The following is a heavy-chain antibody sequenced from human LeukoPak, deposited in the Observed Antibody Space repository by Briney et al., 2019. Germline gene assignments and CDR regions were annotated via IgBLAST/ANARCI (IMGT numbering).Heavy chain of an antibody. CDR2: INHSGST. CDR3: ARASGYSGYGEVEGVDY. Sequence: SETLSLTCAVYGGSFSGYYWSWIRQPPGKGLEWIGEINHSGSTNYNPSLKSRVTISVDTSKNQFSLKLSSVTAADTAVYYCARASGYSGYGEVEGVDYWGQGTLVTVSS. J-gene: IGHJ4*02. CDR1: GGSFSGYY. D-gene: IGHD5-12*01. V-gene: IGHV4-34*01.